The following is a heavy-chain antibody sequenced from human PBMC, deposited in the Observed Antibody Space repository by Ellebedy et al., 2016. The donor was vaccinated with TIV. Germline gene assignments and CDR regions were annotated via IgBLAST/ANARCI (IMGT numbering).Heavy chain of an antibody. Sequence: ASVKVSCXASGYTFTSYDINWVRQATGQGLEWMGWMNPNSGNTGYAQKFQGRVTMTRNTSISTAYMELSSLRSEDTAVYYCARSSAYCGGDCYSGDWYFDLWGRGTLVTVSS. J-gene: IGHJ2*01. CDR2: MNPNSGNT. CDR1: GYTFTSYD. CDR3: ARSSAYCGGDCYSGDWYFDL. D-gene: IGHD2-21*02. V-gene: IGHV1-8*01.